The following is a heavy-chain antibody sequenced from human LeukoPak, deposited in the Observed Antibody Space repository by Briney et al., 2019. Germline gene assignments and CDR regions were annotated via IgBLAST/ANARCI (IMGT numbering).Heavy chain of an antibody. Sequence: SQTLSLTCTVSGGSISSGGYYWSWIRQHPGKGLEWIGYIYYSGNTYYNPSLKSRVTISVDTSKNQSSLKLSSVTAADTAVYYCARDLMKSSGYYYMDVWGKGTTVTVSS. CDR2: IYYSGNT. CDR3: ARDLMKSSGYYYMDV. CDR1: GGSISSGGYY. V-gene: IGHV4-31*03. J-gene: IGHJ6*03. D-gene: IGHD3-16*02.